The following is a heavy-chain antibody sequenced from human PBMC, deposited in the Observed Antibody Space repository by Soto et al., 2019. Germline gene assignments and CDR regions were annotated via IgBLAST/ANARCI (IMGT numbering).Heavy chain of an antibody. V-gene: IGHV1-2*02. CDR2: INPNSGGT. CDR3: ARDPSSGWREYYFDY. CDR1: GYTFTGYY. Sequence: GGSVKVSCKASGYTFTGYYMHWVRQAPGQGLEWMGWINPNSGGTNYAQKFQGRVTMTRDTSISTAYMELSRLRSDDTAVYYCARDPSSGWREYYFDYWGQGTLVTVSS. D-gene: IGHD6-19*01. J-gene: IGHJ4*02.